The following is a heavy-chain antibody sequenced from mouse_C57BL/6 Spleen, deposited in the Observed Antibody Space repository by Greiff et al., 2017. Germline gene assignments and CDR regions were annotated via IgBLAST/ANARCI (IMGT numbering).Heavy chain of an antibody. CDR3: AREGLRRDFDY. CDR2: ISYDGSN. J-gene: IGHJ2*01. V-gene: IGHV3-6*01. CDR1: GYSITSGYY. D-gene: IGHD2-2*01. Sequence: EVKLMESGPGLVKPSQSLSLTCSVTGYSITSGYYWNWIRQFPGNKLEWMGYISYDGSNNYNPSLKNRISITRDTSKNQFFLKLNSVTTEDTATYYCAREGLRRDFDYWGQGTTLTVSS.